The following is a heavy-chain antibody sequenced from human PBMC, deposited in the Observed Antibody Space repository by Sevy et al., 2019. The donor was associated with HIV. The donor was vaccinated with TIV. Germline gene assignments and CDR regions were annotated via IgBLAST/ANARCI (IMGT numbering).Heavy chain of an antibody. D-gene: IGHD2-15*01. CDR2: ISYDGSNK. V-gene: IGHV3-30*18. J-gene: IGHJ4*02. CDR1: GFTFSSYG. Sequence: GGSLRLSCAASGFTFSSYGMHWVRQAPGKGLEWVAVISYDGSNKYYADSVKGRFTISRDNSKNTLYLQMNSLRAEDMAVYYCAKDLGYCSGGSCYSFDYWGQGTLVTVSS. CDR3: AKDLGYCSGGSCYSFDY.